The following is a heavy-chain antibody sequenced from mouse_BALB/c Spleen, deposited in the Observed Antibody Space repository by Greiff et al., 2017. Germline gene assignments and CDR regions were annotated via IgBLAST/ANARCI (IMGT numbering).Heavy chain of an antibody. CDR2: ISSGGSYT. Sequence: EVKLMESGGDLVKPGGSLKLSCAASGFTFSSYGMSWVRQTPDKRLEWVATISSGGSYTYYPDSVKGRFTISRDNAKNTLYLQMSSLKSEDTAMYYGARPYDYDGGGYYYAMDNWGQGTSVTVSS. CDR3: ARPYDYDGGGYYYAMDN. V-gene: IGHV5-6*01. CDR1: GFTFSSYG. D-gene: IGHD2-4*01. J-gene: IGHJ4*01.